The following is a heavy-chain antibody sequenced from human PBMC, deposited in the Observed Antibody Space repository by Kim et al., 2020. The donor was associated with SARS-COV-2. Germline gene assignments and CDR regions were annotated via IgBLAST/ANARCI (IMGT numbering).Heavy chain of an antibody. V-gene: IGHV4-38-2*02. CDR1: GYSISSGYQ. CDR2: IYHSGNT. Sequence: SETLSLTCTVSGYSISSGYQWGWIRQPPGKGLEWIGSIYHSGNTDYNPSLKSRVTISVDTSKNQFSLRLSSVTAADTAVYFCARVSTAMLRGYYGMDVWGQGTTVPVSS. J-gene: IGHJ6*02. D-gene: IGHD5-18*01. CDR3: ARVSTAMLRGYYGMDV.